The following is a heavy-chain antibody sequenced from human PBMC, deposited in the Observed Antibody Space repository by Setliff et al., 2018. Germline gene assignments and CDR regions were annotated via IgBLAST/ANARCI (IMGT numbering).Heavy chain of an antibody. CDR2: ISWDGETV. CDR3: ARLDYGSPAEY. V-gene: IGHV3-9*01. J-gene: IGHJ4*02. CDR1: GFTFDDYA. Sequence: GGSLRLSCAASGFTFDDYAMHWVRQPPGKGLEWVSGISWDGETVGYGDSVRGRFTISRDNAKNSLYLQMNNLRVEDTAIYYCARLDYGSPAEYWGQGTLVTVSS. D-gene: IGHD4-17*01.